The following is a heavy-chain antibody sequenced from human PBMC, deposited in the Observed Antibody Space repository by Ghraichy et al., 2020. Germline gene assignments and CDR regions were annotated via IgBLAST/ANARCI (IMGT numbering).Heavy chain of an antibody. CDR3: ARDGYYGSGSYLFDY. Sequence: GESLNISCAASGFTFSSYSMNWVRQAPGKGLEWVSYISSSSSTIYYADSVKGRFTISRDNAKNSLYLQMNSLRDEDTAVYYCARDGYYGSGSYLFDYWGQGTLVTVSS. CDR2: ISSSSSTI. J-gene: IGHJ4*02. D-gene: IGHD3-10*01. V-gene: IGHV3-48*02. CDR1: GFTFSSYS.